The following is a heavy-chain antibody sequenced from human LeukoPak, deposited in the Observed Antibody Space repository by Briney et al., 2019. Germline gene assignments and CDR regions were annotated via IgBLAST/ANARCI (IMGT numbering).Heavy chain of an antibody. CDR3: AREAYCGGDCLGAFDI. J-gene: IGHJ3*02. Sequence: SETLSHTCAVYGGSFSGYYWSWIRQPPGKGLEWIGEINHGGSTNYNPSLKSRVTISVDTSKNQFSLKLSSVTAADTAVYYCAREAYCGGDCLGAFDIWGQGTMVTVSS. V-gene: IGHV4-34*01. CDR1: GGSFSGYY. CDR2: INHGGST. D-gene: IGHD2-21*02.